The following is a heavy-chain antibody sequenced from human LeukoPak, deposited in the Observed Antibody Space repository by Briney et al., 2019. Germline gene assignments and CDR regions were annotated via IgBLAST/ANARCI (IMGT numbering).Heavy chain of an antibody. CDR3: AKAPDIVVVPAAILCDY. Sequence: GGSLRLSCAASGFTFSSYAMSWVRQAPGKGLEWVSAISGSGGSTYYADSVKGRFTISRDNSKNTLYLQMNSLRAEDTAVYYCAKAPDIVVVPAAILCDYWGQGTLVTVSS. CDR1: GFTFSSYA. J-gene: IGHJ4*02. CDR2: ISGSGGST. V-gene: IGHV3-23*01. D-gene: IGHD2-2*02.